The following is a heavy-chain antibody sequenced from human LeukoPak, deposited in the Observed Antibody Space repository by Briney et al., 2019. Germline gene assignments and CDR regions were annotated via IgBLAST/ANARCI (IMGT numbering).Heavy chain of an antibody. CDR1: GGSISSGGYS. Sequence: SETLSLTCAVSGGSISSGGYSWSWIRQPPGKGLEWIGYIYYSGSTHYNPSLKSRVTISEDTSKNQFSLKLSSVTAADTAAYYCARQKVGRYFDFWGQGTLVTVSS. CDR3: ARQKVGRYFDF. V-gene: IGHV4-30-2*03. D-gene: IGHD1-26*01. J-gene: IGHJ4*02. CDR2: IYYSGST.